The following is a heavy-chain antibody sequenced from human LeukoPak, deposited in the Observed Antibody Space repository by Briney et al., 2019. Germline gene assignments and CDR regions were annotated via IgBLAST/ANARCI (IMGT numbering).Heavy chain of an antibody. Sequence: PSETLSLTCTVSGGSISSYYWSWIRQPPGKGLEWIGYIYYSGSTNYNPSLKSRVTISVDTSKNQFSLKLSSVTAADTAVYYCARGANYPPYYNWFDPWGQGTLVTVSS. CDR1: GGSISSYY. J-gene: IGHJ5*02. CDR3: ARGANYPPYYNWFDP. V-gene: IGHV4-59*01. CDR2: IYYSGST. D-gene: IGHD1-7*01.